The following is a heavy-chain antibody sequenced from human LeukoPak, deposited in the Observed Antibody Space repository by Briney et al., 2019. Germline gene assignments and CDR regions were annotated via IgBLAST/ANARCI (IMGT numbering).Heavy chain of an antibody. V-gene: IGHV1-69*02. CDR3: AIVGAVTGTFDY. J-gene: IGHJ4*02. CDR1: GNTFSSYT. D-gene: IGHD1-20*01. CDR2: IIPILSVP. Sequence: SVKVSCKASGNTFSSYTISWVRQAPGQGLEWMGRIIPILSVPNYAQRFQGRVTITADKSTSTAYMELSSLRSEDTAVYFCAIVGAVTGTFDYWGQGALVTVSS.